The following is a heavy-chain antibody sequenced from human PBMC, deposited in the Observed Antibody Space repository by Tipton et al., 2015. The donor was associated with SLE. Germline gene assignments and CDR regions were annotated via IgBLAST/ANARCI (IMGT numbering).Heavy chain of an antibody. D-gene: IGHD3-16*01. CDR3: ARGLGATFDS. V-gene: IGHV4-39*01. Sequence: TLSLTCTVSGGSINRSSYYWGWIRQPPGKGLEWIGSIYYSGNTFYNPSLKSRLTISVDTSKDQFSLRLSSVTAADTAVYYCARGLGATFDSWGQGTLVTVSS. CDR2: IYYSGNT. J-gene: IGHJ4*02. CDR1: GGSINRSSYY.